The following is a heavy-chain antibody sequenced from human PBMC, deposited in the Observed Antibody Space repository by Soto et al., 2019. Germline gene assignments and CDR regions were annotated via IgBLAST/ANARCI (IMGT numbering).Heavy chain of an antibody. CDR3: ARGAFITIFGVVTTNWFDP. Sequence: QVQLQESGPGLVKPSQTLSLTCTVSGGSISSGGYYWSWIRQHPGKGLEWIGYIYYSGSTYYNPSLKSRVTISVDTSKNQFSLKLSSVTAADTAVYYCARGAFITIFGVVTTNWFDPWGQGTLVTVSS. D-gene: IGHD3-3*01. V-gene: IGHV4-31*03. CDR1: GGSISSGGYY. CDR2: IYYSGST. J-gene: IGHJ5*02.